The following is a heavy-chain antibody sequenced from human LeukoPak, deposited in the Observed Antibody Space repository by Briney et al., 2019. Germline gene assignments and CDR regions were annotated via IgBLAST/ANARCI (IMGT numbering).Heavy chain of an antibody. V-gene: IGHV4-4*07. D-gene: IGHD2-15*01. Sequence: SETLSLTCTVSGVSISRYYWSWIRQPAGKGLEWIGRIYSSGTTNYNPSLKSRVTMSVDTSKNQLSLRLSSVTAADTAVYYCARDGRDCSGGSCFDGGQGTLVTVSS. CDR1: GVSISRYY. J-gene: IGHJ4*02. CDR2: IYSSGTT. CDR3: ARDGRDCSGGSCFD.